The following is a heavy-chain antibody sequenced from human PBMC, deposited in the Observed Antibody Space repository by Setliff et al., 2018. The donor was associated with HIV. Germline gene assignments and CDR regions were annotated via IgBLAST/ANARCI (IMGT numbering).Heavy chain of an antibody. J-gene: IGHJ6*02. D-gene: IGHD3-10*01. CDR3: ARDSGTTGWCVDV. CDR1: GGTINSGTYY. V-gene: IGHV4-61*10. CDR2: IHYSGST. Sequence: ASETLSLTCTVSGGTINSGTYYWSWIRQPAGKGLEWIGYIHYSGSTNYNPSLKSRVTISVDTSKNQFSLKLSSVTAADTAVYYCARDSGTTGWCVDVWGQGTTVTVSS.